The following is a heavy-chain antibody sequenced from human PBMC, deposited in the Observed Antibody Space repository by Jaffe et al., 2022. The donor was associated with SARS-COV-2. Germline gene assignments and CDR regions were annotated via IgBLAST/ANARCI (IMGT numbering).Heavy chain of an antibody. CDR1: GFTFSNYW. CDR3: ARVTMGTSATEFDY. V-gene: IGHV3-74*01. Sequence: EVQLVESGGGLVQPGGSLKLSCAASGFTFSNYWMHWVRQVPGKGLVWVSRINSGGTDTTYADSVKGRFTISRDDAKHTVFLQMNSLRVEDTAVYYCARVTMGTSATEFDYWGQGTLVSVSS. CDR2: INSGGTDT. J-gene: IGHJ4*02. D-gene: IGHD1-7*01.